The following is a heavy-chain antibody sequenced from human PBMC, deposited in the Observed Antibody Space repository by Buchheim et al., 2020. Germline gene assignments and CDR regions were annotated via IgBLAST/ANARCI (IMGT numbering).Heavy chain of an antibody. CDR3: ARDPPLFGEFRDFDY. J-gene: IGHJ4*02. CDR1: GFTFSTYS. V-gene: IGHV3-48*02. CDR2: IGSRGSTV. D-gene: IGHD3-10*01. Sequence: EVQLVESGGGLVQPGGSLRLSCAASGFTFSTYSMNWVRQAPGEGLEYLSYIGSRGSTVYYADSVKGRFTISRDNAKNSLYLQMNSLRDEDTAVYYCARDPPLFGEFRDFDYWGQGTL.